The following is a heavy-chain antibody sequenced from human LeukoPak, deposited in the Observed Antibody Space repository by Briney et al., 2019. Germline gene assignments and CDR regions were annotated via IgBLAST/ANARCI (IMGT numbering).Heavy chain of an antibody. Sequence: GGSLRLSCAASGFTLSKYWMSWVRQAPGKGLEWLADIKEDGSKEYFVDSVKGRFTISRDNTKNSVYLQMNSLRAEDTAVYYCARDFGDSSGWYNDYWGQGTLVIVSS. CDR1: GFTLSKYW. CDR3: ARDFGDSSGWYNDY. D-gene: IGHD6-19*01. V-gene: IGHV3-7*01. J-gene: IGHJ4*02. CDR2: IKEDGSKE.